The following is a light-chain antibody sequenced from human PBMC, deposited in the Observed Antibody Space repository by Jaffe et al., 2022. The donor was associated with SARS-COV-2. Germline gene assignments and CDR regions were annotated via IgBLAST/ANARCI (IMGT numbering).Light chain of an antibody. Sequence: QSVVTQPPSASGTPGRKIIISCSGTTSNIGSNNVNWYQQFPGAAPKLLVYATLQRPSGVPDRFSASKSGTSASLAINGLRSEDEADYFCAAWDDRLKGVVFGGGTRLTVL. CDR3: AAWDDRLKGVV. J-gene: IGLJ2*01. CDR1: TSNIGSNN. CDR2: ATL. V-gene: IGLV1-44*01.